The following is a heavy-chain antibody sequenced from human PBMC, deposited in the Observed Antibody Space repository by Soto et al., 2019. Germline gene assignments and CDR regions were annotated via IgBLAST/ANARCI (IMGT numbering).Heavy chain of an antibody. CDR3: ARDQGESSGYYRHHDAFDI. D-gene: IGHD3-22*01. J-gene: IGHJ3*02. CDR2: IWYDGSNK. Sequence: QVQLVESGGGVVQPGRSLRLSCAASGFTFSSYGMHWVRQAPGKGLEWVAVIWYDGSNKYYADSVKGRFTISRDNSKNALYLQMSSLRAEDTAVYYCARDQGESSGYYRHHDAFDIWGQGTMVTVSS. CDR1: GFTFSSYG. V-gene: IGHV3-33*01.